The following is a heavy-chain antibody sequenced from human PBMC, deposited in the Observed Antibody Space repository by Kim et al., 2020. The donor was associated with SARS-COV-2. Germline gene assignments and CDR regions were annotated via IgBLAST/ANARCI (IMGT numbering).Heavy chain of an antibody. CDR2: IYPGDSDT. Sequence: GESLKISCKGSGYSFTSYWIGWVRQMPGKGLEWMGIIYPGDSDTRYSPSFQGQVTISADKSISTAYLQWSSLKASDTAMYYCARLIRAARPRGYGGGDWFDPWGQGTLVTVSS. D-gene: IGHD6-6*01. V-gene: IGHV5-51*01. CDR3: ARLIRAARPRGYGGGDWFDP. J-gene: IGHJ5*02. CDR1: GYSFTSYW.